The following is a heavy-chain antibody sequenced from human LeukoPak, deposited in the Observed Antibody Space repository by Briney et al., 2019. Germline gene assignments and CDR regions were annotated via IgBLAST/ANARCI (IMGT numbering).Heavy chain of an antibody. CDR1: GYTFTSYY. D-gene: IGHD6-13*01. CDR2: INPSGGST. CDR3: ARGAYSSSWYSSRGTYYFDY. J-gene: IGHJ4*02. V-gene: IGHV1-46*01. Sequence: ASVKVSCKASGYTFTSYYMYWVRQAPGQGLEWMGIINPSGGSTSYAQKFQGRVTMTRDTSTSTVYMELSSLRSEDTAVCYCARGAYSSSWYSSRGTYYFDYWGQGTLVTVSS.